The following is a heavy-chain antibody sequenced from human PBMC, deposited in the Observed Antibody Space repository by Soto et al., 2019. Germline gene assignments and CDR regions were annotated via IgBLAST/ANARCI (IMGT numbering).Heavy chain of an antibody. V-gene: IGHV4-59*08. Sequence: PSETLSLTCTVSGGSISNYYWSWIRQPPGKGLELFGYIYYSDSTYSNPSLKIRVAISGDTSKNQFHLKLSSVTAADTAVYYCARVPGPWGQGTLVTVSS. D-gene: IGHD2-2*01. J-gene: IGHJ5*02. CDR1: GGSISNYY. CDR3: ARVPGP. CDR2: IYYSDST.